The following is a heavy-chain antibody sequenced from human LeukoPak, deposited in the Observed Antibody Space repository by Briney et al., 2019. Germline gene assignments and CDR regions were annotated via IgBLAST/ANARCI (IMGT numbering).Heavy chain of an antibody. V-gene: IGHV1-46*01. CDR1: GYTFTSYY. CDR3: ARERPTIAARSSNWFDP. D-gene: IGHD6-6*01. CDR2: INPSGGST. Sequence: RASVTVSCTASGYTFTSYYTHWVRQAPGQGLEWMGLINPSGGSTNYAQKFQGRVTMTRDTSTSTVYMELSSLRSEDTAVYYCARERPTIAARSSNWFDPWGQGALVTVSS. J-gene: IGHJ5*02.